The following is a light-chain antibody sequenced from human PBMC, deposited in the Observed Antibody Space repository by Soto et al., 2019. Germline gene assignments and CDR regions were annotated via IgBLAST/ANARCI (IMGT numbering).Light chain of an antibody. CDR2: EVS. CDR1: SSDVGGYNY. CDR3: SSYTSSSTWV. J-gene: IGLJ3*02. Sequence: QSALTQPASVSGSPGQSITISCTGTSSDVGGYNYVSWYQQHPGKAPKLMIYEVSNRPSGVSDRFSVSRSGNTASLTIYGLQAEDDSYYYCSSYTSSSTWVFGGGTKLTVL. V-gene: IGLV2-14*01.